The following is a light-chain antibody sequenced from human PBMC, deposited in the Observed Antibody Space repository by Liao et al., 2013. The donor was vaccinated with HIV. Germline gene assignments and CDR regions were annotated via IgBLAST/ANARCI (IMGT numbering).Light chain of an antibody. CDR3: QIWDSNGDQVV. CDR1: KLGDKY. CDR2: QDN. Sequence: SYELTQPPSVSVSPGQTASITCSGDKLGDKYASWYQQKPGQSPVLVIYQDNKRPSGIPERFSGSISGNTATLTISGVEAGDEADFYCQIWDSNGDQVVFGGGTKLTVL. V-gene: IGLV3-1*01. J-gene: IGLJ2*01.